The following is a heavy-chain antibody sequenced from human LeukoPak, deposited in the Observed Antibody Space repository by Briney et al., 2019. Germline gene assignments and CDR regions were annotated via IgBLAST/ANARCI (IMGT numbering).Heavy chain of an antibody. D-gene: IGHD3-3*01. CDR1: GFTFGDYA. V-gene: IGHV3-49*04. CDR2: IRSKAYGGTT. J-gene: IGHJ6*03. Sequence: PGRSLRLSCTASGFTFGDYAMSWVRQAPGKGLEWVGFIRSKAYGGTTEYAASVKGRFTISRDDSKSIAYLQMSSLKTEDTAVYYCTRDRRITIFGVDPYYYYMDVWGKGTTVTVSS. CDR3: TRDRRITIFGVDPYYYYMDV.